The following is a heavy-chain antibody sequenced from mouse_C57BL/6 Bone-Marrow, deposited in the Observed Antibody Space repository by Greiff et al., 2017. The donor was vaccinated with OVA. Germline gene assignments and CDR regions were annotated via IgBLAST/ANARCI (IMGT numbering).Heavy chain of an antibody. Sequence: EVQLVESGGGLVKPGGSLKLSCAASGFTFSSYTMSWVRQTPEKRLEWVAYISNGGGSTYYPDTVKGRFTISRDNAKNTLYLQMSRLKSEDTVMYYCARQGVGYYGSSHWYFDVWGTGTTVTVSS. CDR2: ISNGGGST. J-gene: IGHJ1*03. D-gene: IGHD1-1*01. CDR3: ARQGVGYYGSSHWYFDV. CDR1: GFTFSSYT. V-gene: IGHV5-12-1*01.